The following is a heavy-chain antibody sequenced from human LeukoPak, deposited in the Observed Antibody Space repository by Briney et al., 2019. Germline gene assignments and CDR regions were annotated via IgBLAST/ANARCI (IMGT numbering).Heavy chain of an antibody. Sequence: GGSLRLSCAASGFTFSTYAMTWVRQAPGKGLEWVSAISGSGGATYYADSVRGRFTVPRDSSKNTLYLQMNSLRAEDTAVYYCAKHRYAWRDFDYWGQGTLVTVSS. CDR2: ISGSGGAT. CDR1: GFTFSTYA. D-gene: IGHD3-16*02. J-gene: IGHJ4*02. V-gene: IGHV3-23*01. CDR3: AKHRYAWRDFDY.